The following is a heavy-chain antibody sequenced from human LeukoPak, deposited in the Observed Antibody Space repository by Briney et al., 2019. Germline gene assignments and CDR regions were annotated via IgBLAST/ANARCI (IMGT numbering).Heavy chain of an antibody. V-gene: IGHV3-13*01. Sequence: GGSLRLSCAASGFTFIDYDMHWVRQVIGKGLEWVSAIGIRGDTHYSGSVKGRFTISRENAESSLYLQMNSLRAEDTAVYYCARARIAADYYYYYMDVWGKGTTVTVSS. J-gene: IGHJ6*03. CDR3: ARARIAADYYYYYMDV. D-gene: IGHD6-6*01. CDR2: IGIRGDT. CDR1: GFTFIDYD.